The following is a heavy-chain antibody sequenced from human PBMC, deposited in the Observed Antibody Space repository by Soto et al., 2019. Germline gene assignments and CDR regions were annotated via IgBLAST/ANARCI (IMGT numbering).Heavy chain of an antibody. CDR1: GFTFSSYA. V-gene: IGHV3-30-3*01. CDR3: ARGLGGRGYSYGHYYYYYGMDV. J-gene: IGHJ6*02. Sequence: GGSLRLSCAASGFTFSSYAMHWVRQAPGKGLEWVAVISYDGSNKYYADSVKGRFTISRDNSKNTLYLQMNSLRAEDTAVYYCARGLGGRGYSYGHYYYYYGMDVWGQGTTVTVSS. D-gene: IGHD5-18*01. CDR2: ISYDGSNK.